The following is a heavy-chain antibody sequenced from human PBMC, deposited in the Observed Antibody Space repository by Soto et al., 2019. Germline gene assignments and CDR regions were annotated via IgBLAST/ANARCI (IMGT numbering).Heavy chain of an antibody. CDR2: LNSDGGTT. CDR3: ARGGFYDSSVYYPVGFDY. J-gene: IGHJ4*02. Sequence: EVHLVESGGGLVQPGGSLRLSCAASGFTFSSYWMHWVRQAPGKGLVWVSRLNSDGGTTDYADSVKGRFTISRDNARSTLFLQMNSLRAEDTAVYFCARGGFYDSSVYYPVGFDYWGQGTVVTVSS. D-gene: IGHD3-22*01. CDR1: GFTFSSYW. V-gene: IGHV3-74*01.